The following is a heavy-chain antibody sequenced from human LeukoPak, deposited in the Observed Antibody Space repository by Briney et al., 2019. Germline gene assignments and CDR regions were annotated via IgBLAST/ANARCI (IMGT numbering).Heavy chain of an antibody. J-gene: IGHJ4*02. CDR1: GYFISSGYY. D-gene: IGHD4-17*01. CDR3: ARDPTPMGTTDFFDY. Sequence: SETLSLTCAVSGYFISSGYYWSWIRQPAGKGLEWIGRIYTSGSTNYNPSLKSRVTISVDKSKNQFSLKLSSVTAADTAVYYCARDPTPMGTTDFFDYWGQGTLVTVSS. V-gene: IGHV4-61*02. CDR2: IYTSGST.